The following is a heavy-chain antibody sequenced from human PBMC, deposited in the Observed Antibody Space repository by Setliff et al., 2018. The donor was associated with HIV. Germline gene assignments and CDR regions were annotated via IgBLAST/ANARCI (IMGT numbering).Heavy chain of an antibody. CDR3: AKGSAITSMTTVTHVDAFDI. V-gene: IGHV3-21*01. D-gene: IGHD4-17*01. CDR2: IDDGRRHTSYL. CDR1: GFNVGDHA. Sequence: RLSCAASGFNVGDHAMSWVRQAPGKGLEWVSSIDDGRRHTSYLYYADSLRGRVSISRDYAKNSVFLQMNSLRGDDTAVYFCAKGSAITSMTTVTHVDAFDIWGQGTMVTVSS. J-gene: IGHJ3*02.